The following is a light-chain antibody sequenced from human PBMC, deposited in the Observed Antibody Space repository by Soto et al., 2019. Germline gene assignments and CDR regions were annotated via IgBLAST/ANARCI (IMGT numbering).Light chain of an antibody. CDR2: DVT. CDR1: SSDVGGYDL. V-gene: IGLV2-11*01. Sequence: QSALTQPRSVSGSPGQSVTISCTGTSSDVGGYDLVSWYQQHPGKAPKLMIYDVTKRPSGVPDRFSGSRSGNTASLTVSGLQAEDDADYYCCSYAGTYTFYVFGTGTKATV. J-gene: IGLJ1*01. CDR3: CSYAGTYTFYV.